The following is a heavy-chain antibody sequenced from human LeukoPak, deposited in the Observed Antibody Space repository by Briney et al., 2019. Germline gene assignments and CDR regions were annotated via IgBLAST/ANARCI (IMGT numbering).Heavy chain of an antibody. CDR3: ARDLSPLRYIAAAGVTFDY. CDR1: GFTFSSYW. D-gene: IGHD6-13*01. CDR2: ISSSSSYI. Sequence: GGSLRLSCAASGFTFSSYWMSWVRQAPGKGLEWVSSISSSSSYIYYADSVKGRFTISRDNAKNSLYLQMNSLRAEDTAVYYCARDLSPLRYIAAAGVTFDYWGQGTLVTVSS. V-gene: IGHV3-21*01. J-gene: IGHJ4*02.